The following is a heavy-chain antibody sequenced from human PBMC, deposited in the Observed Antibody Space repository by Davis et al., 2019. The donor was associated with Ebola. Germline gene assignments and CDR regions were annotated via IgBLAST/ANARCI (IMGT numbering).Heavy chain of an antibody. CDR2: INHSGST. CDR1: GGSFSGYY. D-gene: IGHD4-17*01. V-gene: IGHV4-34*01. Sequence: PSETLSLTCAVYGGSFSGYYWSWIRQPPGKGLEWIGEINHSGSTNYNPSLKSRVTISVDTSKNQFSLKLSSVTAADTAVYYCARGYYGDYTWGQGSLVTVSS. J-gene: IGHJ4*02. CDR3: ARGYYGDYT.